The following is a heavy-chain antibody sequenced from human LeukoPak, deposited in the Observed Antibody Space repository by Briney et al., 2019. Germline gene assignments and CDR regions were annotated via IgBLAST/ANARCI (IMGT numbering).Heavy chain of an antibody. Sequence: RTSETLSLTCTVSGGSISSSSYYWGWIRQPPGKGLEWIGRIYTSGSTNSNPSLKSRVTMSVDTTKNQFSLKLSSVTAADTAVYYCARVNPSRKHNWFVPWGQGALVTVSS. CDR2: IYTSGST. V-gene: IGHV4-39*07. CDR3: ARVNPSRKHNWFVP. J-gene: IGHJ5*02. CDR1: GGSISSSSYY. D-gene: IGHD1-14*01.